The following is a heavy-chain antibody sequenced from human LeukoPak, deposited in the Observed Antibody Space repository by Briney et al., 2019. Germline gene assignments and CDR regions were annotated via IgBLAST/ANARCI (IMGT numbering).Heavy chain of an antibody. J-gene: IGHJ4*02. CDR2: INHSGST. V-gene: IGHV4-34*01. CDR3: ARPSAAWASFDY. CDR1: GGSLSGYY. D-gene: IGHD6-19*01. Sequence: PSETLSLTCAVSGGSLSGYYWTWIRQPPGKGLEWIGEINHSGSTNYNPSLKSRVTISVDTSKNQFSLKLSSVTAADTAVYYCARPSAAWASFDYWGQGTLVTVSS.